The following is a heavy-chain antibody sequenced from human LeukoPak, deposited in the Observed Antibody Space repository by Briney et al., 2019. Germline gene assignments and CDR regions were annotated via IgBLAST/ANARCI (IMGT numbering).Heavy chain of an antibody. CDR2: ISGSGGST. V-gene: IGHV3-23*01. D-gene: IGHD2-21*02. J-gene: IGHJ4*02. CDR3: AKDYCGGDSCIGVDY. Sequence: PGGSLRLSCAASGFTFSSYGMSWVRQAPGKGLEWVSAISGSGGSTYYADSVKGRFTISRDNSKNTLYLQMNSLRAEDTAVYYCAKDYCGGDSCIGVDYWGQGTLVTVSS. CDR1: GFTFSSYG.